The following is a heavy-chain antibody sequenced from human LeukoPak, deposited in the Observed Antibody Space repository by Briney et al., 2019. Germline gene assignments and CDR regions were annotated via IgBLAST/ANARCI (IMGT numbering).Heavy chain of an antibody. CDR2: ISDSGDST. D-gene: IGHD3-10*02. Sequence: GGSLRLSCAASGFTFSSHAMSWVRQAPGKGLEWVSAISDSGDSTYYADFVKGRFTISRDDSKNTLYMQMNSLRAEDTAVYYCAKDSPVCSFWGQGTLVTVSS. CDR3: AKDSPVCSF. CDR1: GFTFSSHA. J-gene: IGHJ4*02. V-gene: IGHV3-23*01.